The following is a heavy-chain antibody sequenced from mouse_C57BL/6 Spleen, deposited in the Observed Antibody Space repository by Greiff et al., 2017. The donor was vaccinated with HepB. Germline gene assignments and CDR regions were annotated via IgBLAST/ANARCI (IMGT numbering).Heavy chain of an antibody. CDR2: IYPGNGDT. D-gene: IGHD1-1*01. V-gene: IGHV1-80*01. Sequence: QVQLQQSGAELVKPGASVKISCKASGYAFSSYWMNWVKQRPGQGLEWIGQIYPGNGDTNYNGKFKGKATLTADKSSSTAYMQLSSLTSEDSAVYFCARWIDYYGSMYYFDYWGQGTTLTVSS. CDR1: GYAFSSYW. J-gene: IGHJ2*01. CDR3: ARWIDYYGSMYYFDY.